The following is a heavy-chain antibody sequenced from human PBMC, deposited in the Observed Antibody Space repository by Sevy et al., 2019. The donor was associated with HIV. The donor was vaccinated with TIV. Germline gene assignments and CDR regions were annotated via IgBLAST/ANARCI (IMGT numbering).Heavy chain of an antibody. CDR3: ARGEVLKWYSSSPSGMDV. CDR2: TYYRSKWYN. CDR1: GDSVSSNSAA. Sequence: SQTLSLTCAISGDSVSSNSAAWNWIRQSPSRGLEWLGRTYYRSKWYNDYAVSVKSRITINPDTSKNQFSLQLNSVTPEDTAVYYCARGEVLKWYSSSPSGMDVWGQWTTVTVSS. D-gene: IGHD6-13*01. J-gene: IGHJ6*02. V-gene: IGHV6-1*01.